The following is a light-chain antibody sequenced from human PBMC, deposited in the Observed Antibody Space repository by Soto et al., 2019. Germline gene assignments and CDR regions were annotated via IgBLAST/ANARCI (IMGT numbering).Light chain of an antibody. V-gene: IGLV1-44*01. J-gene: IGLJ2*01. CDR1: TSNIGGNT. CDR2: SIN. Sequence: QSVLTQPPSASGTPGQRVTISCSGSTSNIGGNTVNWYQQVPGTAPKLLIYSINRRPSGIPDRLSGSKSGTSASLAISGLRSEDEADYDCAAGDDSLNGVVFGGGTKLTVL. CDR3: AAGDDSLNGVV.